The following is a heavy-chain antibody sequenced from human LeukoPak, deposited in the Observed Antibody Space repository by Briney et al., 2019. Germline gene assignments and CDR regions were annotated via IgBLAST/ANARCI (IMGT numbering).Heavy chain of an antibody. CDR3: ARGGRGSAAVVAPRSFDT. V-gene: IGHV3-53*01. D-gene: IGHD3-22*01. J-gene: IGHJ3*02. CDR2: TYTGGNS. Sequence: HPGGSLRLSCAASGFTVSSIHMVWVRQAPGRGLEWVSVTYTGGNSYYAGSVKGRFIISRDISKNTLYLQMNSLRAEDSALYYCARGGRGSAAVVAPRSFDTWGQGTMVTVSS. CDR1: GFTVSSIH.